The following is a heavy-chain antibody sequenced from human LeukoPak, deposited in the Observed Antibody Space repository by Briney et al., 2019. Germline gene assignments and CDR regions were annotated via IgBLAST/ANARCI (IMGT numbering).Heavy chain of an antibody. D-gene: IGHD3-22*01. CDR1: GFTFSSYA. Sequence: GGSLRLSCAASGFTFSSYAMSWVRQAPGKGLEWVSSISSSSSYIYYADSVKGRFTISRDNAKNSLYLQMNSLRAEDTAVYYCARATNHYYDSNDYWGQGTLVTVSS. CDR2: ISSSSSYI. J-gene: IGHJ4*02. CDR3: ARATNHYYDSNDY. V-gene: IGHV3-21*01.